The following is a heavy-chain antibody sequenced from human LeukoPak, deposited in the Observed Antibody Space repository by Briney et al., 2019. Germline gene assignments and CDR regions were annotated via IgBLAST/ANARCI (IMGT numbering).Heavy chain of an antibody. CDR1: GGSFSGYY. CDR2: INHSGST. Sequence: SETLSLTCAVYGGSFSGYYWSWIRQPPGKGLEWIGEINHSGSTNYNPSLKSRVTISVDTSKNQFSLKLSSVTAADTAVYYCARVRTHSGGWDLLYFDYWGQGTLVTVSS. D-gene: IGHD6-19*01. CDR3: ARVRTHSGGWDLLYFDY. J-gene: IGHJ4*02. V-gene: IGHV4-34*01.